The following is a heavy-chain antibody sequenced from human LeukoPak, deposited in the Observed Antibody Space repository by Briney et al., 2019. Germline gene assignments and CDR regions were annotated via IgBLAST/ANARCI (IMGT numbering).Heavy chain of an antibody. CDR1: GYTFTGYY. D-gene: IGHD2-2*01. J-gene: IGHJ4*02. Sequence: ASVKVSCKASGYTFTGYYMHWVRQAPGQGLEWMGWINPNSGGTNYAQKFQGRVTMTRDTSISTAYMELSRLRSDDTAVYYCARDFPVPAAAIDYWGQGTLVTVSS. CDR3: ARDFPVPAAAIDY. V-gene: IGHV1-2*02. CDR2: INPNSGGT.